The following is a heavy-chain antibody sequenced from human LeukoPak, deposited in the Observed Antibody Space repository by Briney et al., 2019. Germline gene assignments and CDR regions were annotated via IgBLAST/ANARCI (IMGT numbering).Heavy chain of an antibody. D-gene: IGHD1-26*01. CDR1: GGSISSYY. J-gene: IGHJ5*02. Sequence: SETLSLTCTVSGGSISSYYWSWIRQPAGKGLEWIGRIYTSGSTNYNPSLKSRVTMSVDTSKNQFSLKLSSVTAADTAVYYCARAPNRYSGSYYWFDPWGQGTLVTVSP. V-gene: IGHV4-4*07. CDR3: ARAPNRYSGSYYWFDP. CDR2: IYTSGST.